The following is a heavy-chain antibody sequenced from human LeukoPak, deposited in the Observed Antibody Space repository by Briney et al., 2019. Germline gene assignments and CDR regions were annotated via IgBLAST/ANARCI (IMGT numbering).Heavy chain of an antibody. J-gene: IGHJ4*02. CDR2: ISYDGSDK. CDR1: GFTFSSYA. CDR3: ARDVYSNYYFDY. V-gene: IGHV3-30-3*01. Sequence: GGSLRLSCAASGFTFSSYAMHWVRQAPGKGLEWVAVISYDGSDKYFADSVKGRFNISRDNSKNTLYLQMNSLRAEDTAVYYCARDVYSNYYFDYWGQGTLVTVSS. D-gene: IGHD4-11*01.